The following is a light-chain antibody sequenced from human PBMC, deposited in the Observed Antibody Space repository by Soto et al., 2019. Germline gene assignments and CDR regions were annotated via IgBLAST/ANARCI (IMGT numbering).Light chain of an antibody. V-gene: IGLV2-23*01. J-gene: IGLJ2*01. CDR2: EGS. CDR3: CSYAGSSTSVV. Sequence: QSVLTQPASVSGSPEQSITISCTGTSSDVGSYNLVSWYQQHPGKAPKLMIYEGSKRPSGVSNRFSSSKSGNTASLTISGLQAEDEADYYCCSYAGSSTSVVFGGGTKVTVL. CDR1: SSDVGSYNL.